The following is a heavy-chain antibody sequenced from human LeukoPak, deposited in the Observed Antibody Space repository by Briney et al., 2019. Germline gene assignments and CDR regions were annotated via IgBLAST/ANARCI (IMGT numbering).Heavy chain of an antibody. CDR1: GFTFNNAW. V-gene: IGHV3-15*01. CDR3: TTDRYCIAVANCDWLDH. Sequence: GGSLRLSCAASGFTFNNAWMNWVRQAPGKGLEWVGRIKRKTDGARTDYAAHVKGRFTISRDDSTNTLYLQMNSLKTEDTGVYYCTTDRYCIAVANCDWLDHWGQGTLVTVSS. J-gene: IGHJ5*02. D-gene: IGHD6-19*01. CDR2: IKRKTDGART.